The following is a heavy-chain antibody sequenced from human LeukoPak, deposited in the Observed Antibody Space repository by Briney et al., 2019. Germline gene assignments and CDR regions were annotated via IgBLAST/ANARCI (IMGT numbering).Heavy chain of an antibody. D-gene: IGHD3-16*01. CDR2: IFASGST. Sequence: PSETLSLTCTVSGGSISSSSYYWGWIRQPPGKGLEWIGRIFASGSTKYNPSLKSRVTMSVDTSKSQFSLKLTSVTAADTAVYYCAREGGGFDYWGQGTLVTVSS. CDR1: GGSISSSSYY. V-gene: IGHV4-39*07. CDR3: AREGGGFDY. J-gene: IGHJ4*02.